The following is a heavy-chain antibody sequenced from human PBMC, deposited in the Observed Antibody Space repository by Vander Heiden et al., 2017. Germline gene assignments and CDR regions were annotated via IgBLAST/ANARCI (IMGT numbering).Heavy chain of an antibody. Sequence: VQLVQPGAEVKTPGSSVRVSFNASGRTCSSYAISWVLQSLGEGLEWVGGIMHICGKPNYAKEVQGRVTITADESTTTAYMEVSSLTSEDTAVYYCARGSRAAGDQDGLDVWGQGTTVTVSS. CDR1: GRTCSSYA. D-gene: IGHD2-21*01. V-gene: IGHV1-69*01. CDR2: IMHICGKP. CDR3: ARGSRAAGDQDGLDV. J-gene: IGHJ6*02.